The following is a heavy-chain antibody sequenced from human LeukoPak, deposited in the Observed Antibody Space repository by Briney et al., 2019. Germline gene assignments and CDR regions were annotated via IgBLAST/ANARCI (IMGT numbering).Heavy chain of an antibody. J-gene: IGHJ4*02. Sequence: GGSLRLSCAASGFTFSSYAMSWVRQAPGKGLEWVSAISGSGGSTYYADSVKGRFTISRGNSKNTLYLQMNSLRAEDTAVYYCAKEYSYGSGSLYFDYWGQGTLVTVSS. CDR1: GFTFSSYA. CDR3: AKEYSYGSGSLYFDY. D-gene: IGHD5-18*01. CDR2: ISGSGGST. V-gene: IGHV3-23*01.